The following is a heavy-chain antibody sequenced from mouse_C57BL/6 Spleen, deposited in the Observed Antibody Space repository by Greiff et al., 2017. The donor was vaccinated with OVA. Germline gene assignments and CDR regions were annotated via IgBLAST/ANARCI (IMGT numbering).Heavy chain of an antibody. D-gene: IGHD2-4*01. CDR3: ARDDSLFYAMDY. V-gene: IGHV1-81*01. CDR2: IYPRSGNT. Sequence: QVHVKQSGAELARPGASVKLSCKASGYTFTSYGISWVKQRTGQGLEWIGEIYPRSGNTYYNEKFKGKATLTADKSSSTAYMELRSLTSEDSAVYFCARDDSLFYAMDYWGQGTSVTVSS. J-gene: IGHJ4*01. CDR1: GYTFTSYG.